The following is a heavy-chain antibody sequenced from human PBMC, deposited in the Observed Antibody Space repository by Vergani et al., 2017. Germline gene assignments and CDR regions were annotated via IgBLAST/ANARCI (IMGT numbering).Heavy chain of an antibody. CDR3: AKAAPGLYYSSGYYVGCYYYYYMDV. D-gene: IGHD3-22*01. J-gene: IGHJ6*03. CDR2: ISGSGGST. V-gene: IGHV3-23*01. CDR1: GFTFSSYA. Sequence: EVQLLESGGGLVQPGGSLRLSCAASGFTFSSYAMSWVRQAPGKGLEWVSAISGSGGSTYYADSVKGRFTISRDNSKNTLYLQMNSLRAEDTAVYYCAKAAPGLYYSSGYYVGCYYYYYMDVWGKGTTVTVSS.